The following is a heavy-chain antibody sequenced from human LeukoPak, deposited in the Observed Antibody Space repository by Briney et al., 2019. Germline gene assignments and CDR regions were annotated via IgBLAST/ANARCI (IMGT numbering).Heavy chain of an antibody. Sequence: GGSLRLSCAASGFTFSSYGMHWVRQAPGKGLEWVAVTSYDGSNKHYADSVKGRFTISRDNSKSTLYLQMNSLRAEDTAVYYCARSPIAAAGSYSDYWGQGTLVTVSS. CDR3: ARSPIAAAGSYSDY. CDR1: GFTFSSYG. V-gene: IGHV3-30*03. CDR2: TSYDGSNK. J-gene: IGHJ4*02. D-gene: IGHD6-13*01.